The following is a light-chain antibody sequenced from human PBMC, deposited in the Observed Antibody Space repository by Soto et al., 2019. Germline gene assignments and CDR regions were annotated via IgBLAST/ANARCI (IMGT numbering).Light chain of an antibody. CDR2: DAS. CDR1: QSISNY. V-gene: IGKV3-11*01. J-gene: IGKJ4*01. Sequence: EIVLTQSPATLSLSPGESATLSCRASQSISNYLAWYQQKPGQAPRLLIYDASNRATGIPARFSGSGSGTDFTLTISSLEPEAFAVYYCQQRTNWPPLTFGGGTKVEIK. CDR3: QQRTNWPPLT.